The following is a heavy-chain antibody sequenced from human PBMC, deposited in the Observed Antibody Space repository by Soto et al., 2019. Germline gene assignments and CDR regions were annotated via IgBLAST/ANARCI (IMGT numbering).Heavy chain of an antibody. V-gene: IGHV1-3*01. J-gene: IGHJ4*02. Sequence: ASVKVSFKASGYTFTSYAMHWVRQAPGQRLEWMGWINAGNGNTKYSQKFQGRVTITRDTSASTAYMELSSLRSEDTAVYYCARDPRITRFGVVIMPEYYFDHWGQGTLVTVSS. CDR1: GYTFTSYA. CDR3: ARDPRITRFGVVIMPEYYFDH. D-gene: IGHD3-3*01. CDR2: INAGNGNT.